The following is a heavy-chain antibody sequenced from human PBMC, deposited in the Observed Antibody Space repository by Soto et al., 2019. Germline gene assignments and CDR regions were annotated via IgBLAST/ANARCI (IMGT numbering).Heavy chain of an antibody. CDR1: GGSFSGYY. Sequence: SETLSLTCAVYGGSFSGYYWSWIRQPPGKGLGWIGEINHSGSTNYNPSLKSRVTISVDTSKNQFSLKLSSVTAADTAVYYCARGRGVTTNNRFDPWGQGTLVTVSS. D-gene: IGHD4-4*01. CDR3: ARGRGVTTNNRFDP. J-gene: IGHJ5*02. V-gene: IGHV4-34*01. CDR2: INHSGST.